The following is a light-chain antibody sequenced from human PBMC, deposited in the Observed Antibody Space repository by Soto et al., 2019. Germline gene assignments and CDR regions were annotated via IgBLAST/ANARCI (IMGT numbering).Light chain of an antibody. Sequence: DIVMTQSPDSLAVSLGERATINCKSSQSVLYSSNNKNYLAWYQQKPGQPPKLLIYWASTRESGVPDRFSGSGSGTDFTLTISSLQAEDVAVYYCHQYAVTPWTFGQGTKVEV. CDR1: QSVLYSSNNKNY. CDR2: WAS. V-gene: IGKV4-1*01. J-gene: IGKJ1*01. CDR3: HQYAVTPWT.